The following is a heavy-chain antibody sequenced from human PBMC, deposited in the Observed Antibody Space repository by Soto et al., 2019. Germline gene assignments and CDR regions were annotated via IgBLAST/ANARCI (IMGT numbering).Heavy chain of an antibody. V-gene: IGHV4-38-2*01. D-gene: IGHD5-18*01. CDR3: ARGQWIQLWLQGYYFDY. Sequence: TSETLSLTCAVSGYSISSGYYWGWIRQPPGKGLEWIGSIYHSGSTYYNPSLKSRVTISVDTSKNQFSLKLSSVTAADTAVYYCARGQWIQLWLQGYYFDYWGQGTLVTVS. CDR2: IYHSGST. CDR1: GYSISSGYY. J-gene: IGHJ4*02.